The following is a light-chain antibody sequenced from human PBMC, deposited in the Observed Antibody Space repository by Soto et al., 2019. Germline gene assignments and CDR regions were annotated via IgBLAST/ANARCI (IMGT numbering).Light chain of an antibody. Sequence: QSVLTQTPSASGTPGQRVTITCSGSSSNIGSNYVYWYQQFPGSAPKLLIYRNDQRPSGVPDRFSGSKSGTSASLAISGSRSVDEADYYCAAWDDSLSAVVFGGGTKLTVL. CDR3: AAWDDSLSAVV. J-gene: IGLJ2*01. V-gene: IGLV1-47*01. CDR1: SSNIGSNY. CDR2: RND.